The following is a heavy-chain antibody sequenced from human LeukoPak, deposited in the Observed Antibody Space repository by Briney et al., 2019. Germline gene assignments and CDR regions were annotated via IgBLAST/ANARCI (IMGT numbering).Heavy chain of an antibody. CDR1: GFTFDDYG. D-gene: IGHD6-13*01. CDR3: TTESYSSSWYAVRRYYYYYYMDV. CDR2: IKSKTDGGTT. J-gene: IGHJ6*03. V-gene: IGHV3-15*01. Sequence: GGSLRLSCAASGFTFDDYGMSWVRQAPGKGLEWVGRIKSKTDGGTTDYAAPVKGRFTISRDDSKNTLYLQMNSLKTEDTAVYYCTTESYSSSWYAVRRYYYYYYMDVWGKGTTVTISS.